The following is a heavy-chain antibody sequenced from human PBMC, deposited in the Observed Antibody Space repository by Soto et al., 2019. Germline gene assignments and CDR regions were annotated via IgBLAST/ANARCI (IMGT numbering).Heavy chain of an antibody. CDR2: INHSGST. Sequence: QVQLQQWGAGLLKTSETLSLTCAVYGGSFSGYYWSWIRQPPGKGLEWIGEINHSGSTNYNPSLKSRVTISVDTSKNQFSLKLSSVTAADTAVYYCASKSATVTNNWFDPWGQGTLVTVSS. D-gene: IGHD3-3*01. CDR3: ASKSATVTNNWFDP. V-gene: IGHV4-34*01. CDR1: GGSFSGYY. J-gene: IGHJ5*02.